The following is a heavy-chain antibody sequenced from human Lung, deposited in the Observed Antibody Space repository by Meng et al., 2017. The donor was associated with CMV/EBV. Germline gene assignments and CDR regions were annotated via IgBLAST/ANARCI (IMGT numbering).Heavy chain of an antibody. V-gene: IGHV1-18*01. J-gene: IGHJ3*02. CDR1: GYTFTSYG. CDR3: ARALLLYGDNPPGAFHI. D-gene: IGHD4-17*01. Sequence: ASVXVSXXASGYTFTSYGISWVRQAPGQGLEWMGWISAYNGNTNYAQKLQGRVTMTTDTPTSTAYMELRSLRSDDTAVYFCARALLLYGDNPPGAFHIWGQGTMVTVSS. CDR2: ISAYNGNT.